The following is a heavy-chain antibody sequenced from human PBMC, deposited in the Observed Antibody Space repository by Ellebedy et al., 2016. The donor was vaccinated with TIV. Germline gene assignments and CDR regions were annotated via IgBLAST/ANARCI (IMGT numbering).Heavy chain of an antibody. Sequence: GESLKISCAASGFTFSIYGMHWVRQAPGKRPEWVAVTWYDGTNKYYADSVKGRFTISRDNSKNTLYLQMNSLRAEDTAVYYCAREDIYDSSGYHAFDIWGQGTMVTFSS. CDR3: AREDIYDSSGYHAFDI. CDR1: GFTFSIYG. J-gene: IGHJ3*02. D-gene: IGHD3-22*01. V-gene: IGHV3-33*01. CDR2: TWYDGTNK.